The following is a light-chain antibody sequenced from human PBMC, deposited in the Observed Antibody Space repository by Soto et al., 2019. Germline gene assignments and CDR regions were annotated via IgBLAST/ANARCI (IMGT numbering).Light chain of an antibody. CDR2: GAS. CDR1: QGMRDY. J-gene: IGKJ4*01. CDR3: QQFNAYPLT. V-gene: IGKV1-9*01. Sequence: DIPLTQSPSFLSASVGDRVTISCRASQGMRDYLAWYQQKPGKAPKLLIYGASTLQSGVPSRFSGSASGTEFTLTISSLQPEDFATYFCQQFNAYPLTFGGGTKLEIK.